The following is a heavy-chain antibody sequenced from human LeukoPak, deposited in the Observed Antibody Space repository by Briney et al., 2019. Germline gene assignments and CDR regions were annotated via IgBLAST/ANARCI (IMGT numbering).Heavy chain of an antibody. V-gene: IGHV1-2*02. CDR3: AREVKDIVLMVYAKHYYFDY. CDR1: GYTFTGYY. J-gene: IGHJ4*02. D-gene: IGHD2-8*01. CDR2: INPNSGGT. Sequence: ASVKVSCKASGYTFTGYYMHWVRQAPGQGLEWMGWINPNSGGTNYAQKFQGRVTMTRDTSISTAYMELSRLRSDDTAVYYCAREVKDIVLMVYAKHYYFDYWGQGTLVTVSS.